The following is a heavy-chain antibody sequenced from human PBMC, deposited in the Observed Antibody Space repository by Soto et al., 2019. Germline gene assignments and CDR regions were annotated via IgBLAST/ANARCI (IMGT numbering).Heavy chain of an antibody. Sequence: ASVKVSCKDSGYTFSSYGISWVRQAPGQGLEWMGWISAYNGNTNYAQKLQGRVTMTTDTSTSTAYMELRSLRSDDTAVYYCARALSVVMNAFDIRGQGTMDTVSS. CDR3: ARALSVVMNAFDI. CDR2: ISAYNGNT. CDR1: GYTFSSYG. V-gene: IGHV1-18*01. J-gene: IGHJ3*02. D-gene: IGHD3-22*01.